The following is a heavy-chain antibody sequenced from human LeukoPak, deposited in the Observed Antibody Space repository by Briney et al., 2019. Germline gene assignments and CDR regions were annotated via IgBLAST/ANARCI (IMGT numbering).Heavy chain of an antibody. V-gene: IGHV3-23*01. CDR1: GFTFNSYA. CDR2: ISGSGGNT. CDR3: AKALFRWFGELPGGMDV. D-gene: IGHD3-10*01. Sequence: GESLKISCAASGFTFNSYAMSWVRQAPGKGLKWVAGISGSGGNTYYADSVKGRFTISRDNSKNTLYLQMNSLRAEDTAVYYCAKALFRWFGELPGGMDVWGQGTTVTVSS. J-gene: IGHJ6*02.